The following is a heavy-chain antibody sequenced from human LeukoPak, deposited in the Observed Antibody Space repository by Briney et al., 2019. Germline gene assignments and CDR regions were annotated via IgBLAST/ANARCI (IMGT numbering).Heavy chain of an antibody. CDR1: GFTFSSHW. D-gene: IGHD3-10*01. CDR2: INSDGSST. CDR3: TRGVGSGSYSDY. J-gene: IGHJ4*02. Sequence: GGSLRLSCVASGFTFSSHWMHWVRQAPGKGLVWVSRINSDGSSTSHADSVKGRFTISRDNVKNTVDLQMNSLRGEDTAVYYCTRGVGSGSYSDYWGQGTLVTVSS. V-gene: IGHV3-74*01.